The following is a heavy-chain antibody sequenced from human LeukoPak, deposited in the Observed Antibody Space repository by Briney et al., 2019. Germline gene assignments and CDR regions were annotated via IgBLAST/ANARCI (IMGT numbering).Heavy chain of an antibody. D-gene: IGHD3-3*01. V-gene: IGHV3-21*01. Sequence: GGSLRLSCAASGFTFTSYTMNWVRQAPGRGLAWVSSISSSNYIYYADSVEGRFTISRDNAKNSLYLQMNSLRAEDTAVYYCARDRITIFGVVESWGQGTLVTVSS. J-gene: IGHJ4*02. CDR3: ARDRITIFGVVES. CDR2: ISSSNYI. CDR1: GFTFTSYT.